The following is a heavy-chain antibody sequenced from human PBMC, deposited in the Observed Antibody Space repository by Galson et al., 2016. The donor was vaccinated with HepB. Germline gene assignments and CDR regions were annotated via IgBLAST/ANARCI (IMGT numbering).Heavy chain of an antibody. J-gene: IGHJ4*02. CDR3: TRHALGGNYIPDDY. CDR1: GFTFSSYS. V-gene: IGHV3-21*01. CDR2: LSGSTIYM. D-gene: IGHD3-16*01. Sequence: SLRLSCAASGFTFSSYSMSWVRQAPGKGLEWVASLSGSTIYMYYADSVKGRFTISRDNANNLLYLQMNSLRAEDTAVYYCTRHALGGNYIPDDYWGQGTLLTVSS.